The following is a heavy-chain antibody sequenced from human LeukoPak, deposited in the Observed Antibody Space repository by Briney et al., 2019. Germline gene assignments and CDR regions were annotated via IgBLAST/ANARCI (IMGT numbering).Heavy chain of an antibody. CDR2: ISGSGGST. CDR1: GFTFSSYA. CDR3: AKDQSTILGYYYGMDV. D-gene: IGHD3-3*01. J-gene: IGHJ6*02. Sequence: GASLRLSCAASGFTFSSYAMSWVRQAPGKGLEWVSAISGSGGSTYYADSVKGRFTISRDNSKNTLYLQMNSLRAEDTAVYYCAKDQSTILGYYYGMDVWGQGTTVTVS. V-gene: IGHV3-23*01.